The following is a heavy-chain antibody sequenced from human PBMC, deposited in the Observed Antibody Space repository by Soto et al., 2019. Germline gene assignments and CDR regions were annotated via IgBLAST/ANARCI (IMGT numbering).Heavy chain of an antibody. J-gene: IGHJ5*02. CDR2: IIPIYETV. D-gene: IGHD2-21*02. CDR3: ARDLVVTAKCLDP. V-gene: IGHV1-69*01. Sequence: QVSLVQSGAEVKKAGSSVKVSCKASEGTFSSYGISWVLQAPGQGLEWMGGIIPIYETVTYAQRFQGRLTISADESTSTAYMELSSLRPDDTAVYYCARDLVVTAKCLDPWGQGTLVTVSS. CDR1: EGTFSSYG.